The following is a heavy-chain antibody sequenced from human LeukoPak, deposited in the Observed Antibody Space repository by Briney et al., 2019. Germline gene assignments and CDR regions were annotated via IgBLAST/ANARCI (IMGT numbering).Heavy chain of an antibody. V-gene: IGHV1-18*01. J-gene: IGHJ4*02. Sequence: ASVTVSCKTSGYTFTSQGIYWVRQAPGQGLEYMGWISPYNGNTNYAQKLQGRVFMTTDTSTTTAYMELRSLRSDDTAVYYCAREWSHFGDYWGQGALVSVSS. CDR3: AREWSHFGDY. CDR2: ISPYNGNT. D-gene: IGHD3-3*02. CDR1: GYTFTSQG.